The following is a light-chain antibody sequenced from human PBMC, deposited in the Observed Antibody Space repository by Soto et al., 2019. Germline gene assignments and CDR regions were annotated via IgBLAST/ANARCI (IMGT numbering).Light chain of an antibody. V-gene: IGLV1-51*01. CDR3: GTWDSSLSGVV. CDR1: NSNIGNND. Sequence: QSVLTQPTSVSAAPGQKVTISCSGRNSNIGNNDVSWYQHVPGTAPKLRIYDNDRRPSGIPDRFSASKSGTSATLGIAGLQTGDEADYYCGTWDSSLSGVVFGGGTKLTVL. J-gene: IGLJ2*01. CDR2: DND.